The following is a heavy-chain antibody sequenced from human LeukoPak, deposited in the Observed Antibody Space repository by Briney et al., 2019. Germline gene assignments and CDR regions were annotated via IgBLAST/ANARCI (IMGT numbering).Heavy chain of an antibody. Sequence: GGSLRLSCAASGFTFSSYSMNWVRQAPGKGLEWVSSISSDSSYIYYADAVHGRFTVSRDNAKYSLYLQMNSPRAEDTAVYYCVRGSYGAYDYWGQGSLVTVSS. CDR2: ISSDSSYI. CDR3: VRGSYGAYDY. J-gene: IGHJ4*02. D-gene: IGHD4-17*01. V-gene: IGHV3-21*01. CDR1: GFTFSSYS.